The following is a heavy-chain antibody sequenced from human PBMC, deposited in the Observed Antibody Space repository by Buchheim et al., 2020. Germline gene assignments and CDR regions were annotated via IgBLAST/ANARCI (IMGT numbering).Heavy chain of an antibody. D-gene: IGHD3-10*01. Sequence: QVQLQESGPGLVKPSQTLSLTCTVSGGSISSGGYYWSWIRQHPGKGLEWIGYIYYSGSTYYNPSLKSRVTISVDTSKNQFSLKLSSVTAADTAVYYCARDLTWNYYGSGSYYQSRGYGMDVWGQGTT. CDR3: ARDLTWNYYGSGSYYQSRGYGMDV. CDR1: GGSISSGGYY. CDR2: IYYSGST. J-gene: IGHJ6*02. V-gene: IGHV4-31*03.